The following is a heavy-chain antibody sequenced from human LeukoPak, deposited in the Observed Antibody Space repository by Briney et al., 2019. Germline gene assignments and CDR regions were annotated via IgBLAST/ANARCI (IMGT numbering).Heavy chain of an antibody. CDR1: GFTFGDDG. CDR3: ARGLHDYGDSNYYFDQ. J-gene: IGHJ4*02. Sequence: GGSLRLSCTASGFTFGDDGWSWFRLAPGKGLEWICLIRKKGYGETTEYAASVRGRFTISRDDAKSIAYLQMNSLKTEDTALYYCARGLHDYGDSNYYFDQWGQGTLVTVSS. V-gene: IGHV3-49*03. D-gene: IGHD4-17*01. CDR2: IRKKGYGETT.